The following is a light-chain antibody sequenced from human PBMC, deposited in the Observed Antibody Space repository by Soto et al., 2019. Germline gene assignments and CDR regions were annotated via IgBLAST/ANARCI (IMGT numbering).Light chain of an antibody. Sequence: EIVLTQSPATLSLSPGERATLSCRSSEGVGTSLAWYQQKPGQAPNLLIYDASNRATGIPARFSGSGSGTDLTLTISSLEPEDFAAYYCQQRSDWSPLTFGGGTKVEIK. V-gene: IGKV3-11*01. CDR2: DAS. CDR3: QQRSDWSPLT. J-gene: IGKJ4*01. CDR1: EGVGTS.